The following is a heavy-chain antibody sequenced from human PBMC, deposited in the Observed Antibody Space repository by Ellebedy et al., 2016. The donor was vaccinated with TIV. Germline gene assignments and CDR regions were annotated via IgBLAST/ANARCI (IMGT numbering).Heavy chain of an antibody. CDR2: IYPGDSDT. CDR3: ARAGYSSSPGAFDI. J-gene: IGHJ3*02. Sequence: KVSCKASGYTFTSYGISWVRQMPGKGLEWMGIIYPGDSDTRYSPSFQGQVTISADKSISTAYLQWSSLKASDTAMYYCARAGYSSSPGAFDIWGQGTMVTVSS. V-gene: IGHV5-51*01. CDR1: GYTFTSYG. D-gene: IGHD6-13*01.